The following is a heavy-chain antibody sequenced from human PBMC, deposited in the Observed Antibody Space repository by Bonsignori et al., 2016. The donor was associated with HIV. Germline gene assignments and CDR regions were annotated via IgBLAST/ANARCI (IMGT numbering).Heavy chain of an antibody. V-gene: IGHV3-33*06. D-gene: IGHD2-8*02. CDR3: AKDRARNGGGVDFDY. CDR2: IWYDGSNK. Sequence: VRQAPGKGLEWVAGIWYDGSNKYYVESVKGRFTISRDNSKNTLYLQMNSLRAEDTAVYYCAKDRARNGGGVDFDYWGQGTLVTVSS. J-gene: IGHJ4*02.